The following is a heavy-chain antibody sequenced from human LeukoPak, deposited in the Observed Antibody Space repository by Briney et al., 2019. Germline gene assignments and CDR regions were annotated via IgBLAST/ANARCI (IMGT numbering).Heavy chain of an antibody. Sequence: GGSLRLSCAASGFTFSSYAMSWVRQAPGKGLEWVSATSGSGEGAFYADAVKGRFTISRDNSKNTLYLQMNRLRAEDTDIYYCANLRDFFDSSGQFDYWGQGTMVTVSS. V-gene: IGHV3-23*01. CDR2: TSGSGEGA. J-gene: IGHJ4*02. CDR3: ANLRDFFDSSGQFDY. CDR1: GFTFSSYA. D-gene: IGHD3-22*01.